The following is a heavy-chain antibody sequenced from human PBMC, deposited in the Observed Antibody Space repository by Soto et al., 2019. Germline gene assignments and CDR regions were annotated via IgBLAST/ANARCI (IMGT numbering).Heavy chain of an antibody. D-gene: IGHD1-26*01. V-gene: IGHV1-24*01. J-gene: IGHJ4*02. CDR1: ENTLTELT. CDR2: SAPEQGEP. CDR3: ASDRKIVGTIGAFDF. Sequence: QVQLVQSGAEVRKPGASVRVSCKVPENTLTELTIDWLRQAPGKGLEWMGHSAPEQGEPVYPQKFQGRVSMTEDPSTDTAYMELTSLRFEDTAVYFCASDRKIVGTIGAFDFCGQGTLVTVSS.